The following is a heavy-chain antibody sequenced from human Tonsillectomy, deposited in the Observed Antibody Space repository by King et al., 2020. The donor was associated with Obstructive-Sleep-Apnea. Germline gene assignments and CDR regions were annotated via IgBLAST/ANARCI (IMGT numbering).Heavy chain of an antibody. J-gene: IGHJ4*02. CDR2: ISAYNEKT. D-gene: IGHD6-13*01. V-gene: IGHV1-18*01. Sequence: VQLVESGGEVRRPGTSVKVSCKASGYTISSYGITWVRQAPGQGLEWRGWISAYNEKTVYAQRIQGRATLTTDTTTSKAYMELRTLTSDDTAVDYCARVNPIEAAGTPYFDHWGQGTLVSVSS. CDR1: GYTISSYG. CDR3: ARVNPIEAAGTPYFDH.